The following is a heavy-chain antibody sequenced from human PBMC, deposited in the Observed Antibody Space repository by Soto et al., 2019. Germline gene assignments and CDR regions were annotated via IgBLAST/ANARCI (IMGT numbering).Heavy chain of an antibody. Sequence: QVQLVQSGAEVKKPGASVKVSCKASGYTFSSNAIHWVRQVPGQRLEWMGWVNAANGDTQYSQKFQGRVTITRDTSASTAYIELSSLISENTAVYFCARDRYSYGMDKSWFDSWGQGTMVTVSS. CDR1: GYTFSSNA. V-gene: IGHV1-3*01. CDR3: ARDRYSYGMDKSWFDS. D-gene: IGHD5-18*01. J-gene: IGHJ5*01. CDR2: VNAANGDT.